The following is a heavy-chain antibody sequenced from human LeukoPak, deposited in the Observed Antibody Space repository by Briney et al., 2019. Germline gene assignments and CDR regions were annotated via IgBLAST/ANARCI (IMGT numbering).Heavy chain of an antibody. D-gene: IGHD1-26*01. Sequence: ASVKVSCKASGYTFTGYYMHWVQQAPGQGLEWMGRINPNSGGTNYAQKFQGRVTMTRDTSISTAYMELSRLRSDDTAVYYCARDRVIGGVGATDHFDYWGQGTLVTVSS. V-gene: IGHV1-2*06. CDR1: GYTFTGYY. CDR3: ARDRVIGGVGATDHFDY. J-gene: IGHJ4*02. CDR2: INPNSGGT.